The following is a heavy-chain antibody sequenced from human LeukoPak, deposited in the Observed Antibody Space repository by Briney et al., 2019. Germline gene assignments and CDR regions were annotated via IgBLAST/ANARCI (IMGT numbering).Heavy chain of an antibody. Sequence: SETLSLTCSVSGYSISSGNYWGWIRLPPGKGLQWIGSIYHSGSTYYNPSLKSRVTISVDTSKNQFSLKLSSVTAADTAVYYCASAYYDSRAFDIWGQGTMVTVSS. CDR3: ASAYYDSRAFDI. D-gene: IGHD3-22*01. CDR2: IYHSGST. J-gene: IGHJ3*02. V-gene: IGHV4-38-2*01. CDR1: GYSISSGNY.